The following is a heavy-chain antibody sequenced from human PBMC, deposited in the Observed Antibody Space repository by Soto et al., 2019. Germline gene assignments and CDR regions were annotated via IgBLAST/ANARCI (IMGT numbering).Heavy chain of an antibody. Sequence: SETLSLTCTVSGGSVSSGSYYWSWIRQPPGKGLEWIGYIYYSGSTNYNPSLKSRVTISVDTSKNQFSLKLSSVTAADTAVYYCARGLEGTYYYDNEGNDAFDIWGQGTMVTVSS. J-gene: IGHJ3*02. CDR3: ARGLEGTYYYDNEGNDAFDI. V-gene: IGHV4-61*01. CDR1: GGSVSSGSYY. D-gene: IGHD3-22*01. CDR2: IYYSGST.